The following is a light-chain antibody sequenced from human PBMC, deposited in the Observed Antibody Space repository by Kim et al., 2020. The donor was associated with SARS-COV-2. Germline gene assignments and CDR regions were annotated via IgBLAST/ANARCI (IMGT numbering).Light chain of an antibody. V-gene: IGLV6-57*01. J-gene: IGLJ3*02. CDR2: EDN. Sequence: KPVTSSCTRSSGRIASNYVQWYQQRPGSSPTTVIYEDNQRPSGVPDRFSGSIDRSSNSASLTISGLKTEDEADYYCQSYDSSANWVFGGGTQLTVL. CDR3: QSYDSSANWV. CDR1: SGRIASNY.